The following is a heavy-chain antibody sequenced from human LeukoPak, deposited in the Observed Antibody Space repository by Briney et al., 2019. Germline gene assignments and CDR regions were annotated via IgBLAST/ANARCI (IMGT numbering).Heavy chain of an antibody. J-gene: IGHJ4*02. CDR2: INPNSGGT. CDR3: ATAPGWFGDHEGFLDY. CDR1: GYTFNTYG. Sequence: ASVKVSCKASGYTFNTYGITWVRQAPGQGLEWMGWINPNSGGTNYAQKFQGRVTMTRDTSISTAYMELSRLRSDDTAVYYCATAPGWFGDHEGFLDYWGQGTLVTVSS. D-gene: IGHD3-10*01. V-gene: IGHV1-2*02.